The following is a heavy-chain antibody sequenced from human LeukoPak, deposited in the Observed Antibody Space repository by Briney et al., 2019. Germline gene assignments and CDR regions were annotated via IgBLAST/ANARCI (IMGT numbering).Heavy chain of an antibody. CDR3: ARDSSMLRGPLVIYYFDF. D-gene: IGHD3-10*01. CDR2: ISGGGDAT. J-gene: IGHJ4*02. CDR1: DFSFITYA. V-gene: IGHV3-23*01. Sequence: GGSLRLSCAASDFSFITYAMSWVRQAPGKGLEWVSTISGGGDATYYADSVRGRFTISRDNSKNTLYLQMNSLRVEDTAVYYCARDSSMLRGPLVIYYFDFWGQGTLVTVSS.